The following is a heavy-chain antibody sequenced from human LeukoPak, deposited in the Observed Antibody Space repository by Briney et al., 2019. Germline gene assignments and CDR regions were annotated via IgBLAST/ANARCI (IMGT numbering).Heavy chain of an antibody. D-gene: IGHD3-22*01. CDR2: ISYDGNNE. CDR1: GFTFSNYA. J-gene: IGHJ3*02. V-gene: IGHV3-30-3*01. Sequence: ERSLRLSCAASGFTFSNYAMQWVRQAPGRRLEWVSIISYDGNNEYYSDSVRGRFTISSDDSEKTLYLQMNSLRPEDTAVYYCAREGYYAFDIWGQGTMVTVSS. CDR3: AREGYYAFDI.